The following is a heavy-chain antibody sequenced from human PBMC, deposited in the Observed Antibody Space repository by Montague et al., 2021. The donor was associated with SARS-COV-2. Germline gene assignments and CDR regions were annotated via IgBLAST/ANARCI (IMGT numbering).Heavy chain of an antibody. J-gene: IGHJ4*02. CDR1: GSISGYY. Sequence: SETLSLTCTVSGSISGYYWTWIRQSAGRGLEWIGRISSSGGIDYNASLKSRVTMSLDTSKIQLSLQLSSVTAAATAVYYCARQYIGYNRRFDYWGQGALVTVSP. CDR3: ARQYIGYNRRFDY. V-gene: IGHV4-4*07. CDR2: ISSSGGI. D-gene: IGHD5-12*01.